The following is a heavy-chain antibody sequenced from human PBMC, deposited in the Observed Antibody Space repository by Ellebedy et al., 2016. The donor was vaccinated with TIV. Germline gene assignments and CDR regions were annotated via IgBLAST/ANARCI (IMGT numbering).Heavy chain of an antibody. CDR3: ARGTYYYDSWRAFDI. J-gene: IGHJ3*02. CDR1: GFTFSDYY. D-gene: IGHD3-22*01. V-gene: IGHV3-11*04. Sequence: GGSLRLSXAASGFTFSDYYMSWIRQAPGKGLEWVSYISSSSSTIYYADSVKGRFTISRDNAKNSLYLQMNSLRAEDTAVYYCARGTYYYDSWRAFDIWGQGTMVTVSS. CDR2: ISSSSSTI.